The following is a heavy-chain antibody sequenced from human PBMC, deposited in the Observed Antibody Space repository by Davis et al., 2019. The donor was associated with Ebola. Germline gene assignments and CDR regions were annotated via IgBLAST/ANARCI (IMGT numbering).Heavy chain of an antibody. V-gene: IGHV4-59*01. D-gene: IGHD6-13*01. CDR1: GGPISSYY. Sequence: SETLSLTCTVSGGPISSYYWSWIRQPPGKGLEWIGYIYYSGSTNYNPSLKSRVTISVDTSKNQFSLKLSSVTAADTAVYYCARVIAAADTEGNWFDPWGQGTLVTVSS. CDR2: IYYSGST. J-gene: IGHJ5*02. CDR3: ARVIAAADTEGNWFDP.